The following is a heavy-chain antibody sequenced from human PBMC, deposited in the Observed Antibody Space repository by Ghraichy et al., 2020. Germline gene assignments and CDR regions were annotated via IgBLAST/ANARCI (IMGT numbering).Heavy chain of an antibody. CDR3: ARDHYDFWSGSYANHFYYYGLDV. D-gene: IGHD3-3*01. Sequence: LSLTCAASGFTFSDYYMTWIRQAPGKGLEWVSYMSSSGTTVYYADSVKGRFTISRDNAKNSLYLQMNSLRAEDTAVYYCARDHYDFWSGSYANHFYYYGLDVWGQGTTVTVSS. V-gene: IGHV3-11*01. CDR1: GFTFSDYY. J-gene: IGHJ6*02. CDR2: MSSSGTTV.